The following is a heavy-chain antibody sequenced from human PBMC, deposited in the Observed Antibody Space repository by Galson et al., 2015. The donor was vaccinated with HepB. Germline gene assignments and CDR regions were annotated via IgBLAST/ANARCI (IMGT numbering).Heavy chain of an antibody. J-gene: IGHJ4*02. CDR3: ARVPPYYYDSSGYYYGGYFDY. CDR1: GFTFSDYY. V-gene: IGHV3-11*06. CDR2: ISSSSSYT. Sequence: SLRLSCAASGFTFSDYYMSWIRQAPGKGLEWVSYISSSSSYTNYADSVKGRFTISRDNAKNSLYLQMNSLRAEDTAVYYCARVPPYYYDSSGYYYGGYFDYWGQGTLVTVSS. D-gene: IGHD3-22*01.